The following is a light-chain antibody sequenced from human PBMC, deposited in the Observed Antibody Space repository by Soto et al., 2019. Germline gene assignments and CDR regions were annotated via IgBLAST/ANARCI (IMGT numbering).Light chain of an antibody. CDR3: QVWDSSSDHPGV. V-gene: IGLV2-8*01. CDR2: EVS. Sequence: QSVLTQPPSASGSPGQSVTISCTGTSSDVGGYNYVSWYQQHPGKAPKLMIYEVSKRPSGVPDRFSGSKSGNTASLTVSGLQAEDEADYYCQVWDSSSDHPGVFGGGTKLTVL. J-gene: IGLJ2*01. CDR1: SSDVGGYNY.